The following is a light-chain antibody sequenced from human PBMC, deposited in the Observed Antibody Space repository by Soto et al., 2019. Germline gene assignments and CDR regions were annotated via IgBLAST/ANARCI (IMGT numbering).Light chain of an antibody. J-gene: IGKJ4*01. Sequence: ETVLTQSPDTLSLSPGERATLSCRASQSVTSDYLAWYQQKAGQAPRLLIYGASSRATGIPDRFCGSGSGTDFSLTISRLEPEDSAFYYCQQYGSSATFGGGTKV. V-gene: IGKV3-20*01. CDR2: GAS. CDR3: QQYGSSAT. CDR1: QSVTSDY.